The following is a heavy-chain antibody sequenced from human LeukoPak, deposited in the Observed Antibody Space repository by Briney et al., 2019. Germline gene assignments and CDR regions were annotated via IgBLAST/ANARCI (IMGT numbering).Heavy chain of an antibody. J-gene: IGHJ4*02. D-gene: IGHD7-27*01. Sequence: GGSLRLSCTASGFTFSSHAMTWVRQAPGKRLEWVSSISGSSLSTYYADSVKGRFTISRANSKNTVYLQMNSLRAEDTAVHYCAARNGGPYYFDYWGQGALVTVSS. CDR1: GFTFSSHA. CDR3: AARNGGPYYFDY. V-gene: IGHV3-23*01. CDR2: ISGSSLST.